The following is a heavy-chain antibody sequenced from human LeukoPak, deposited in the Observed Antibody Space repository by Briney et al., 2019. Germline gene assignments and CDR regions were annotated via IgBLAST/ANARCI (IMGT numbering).Heavy chain of an antibody. J-gene: IGHJ5*02. Sequence: SETLSLTCAVYGGSFSGYYWSWIRQPPGKGLEWIGEINHSGSTNYNSSLKSRVTISVDTSKNQFSLKLSSMTAADTAVYYCASGAVAGTGRTTWGQGTLVTVSS. CDR3: ASGAVAGTGRTT. V-gene: IGHV4-34*01. CDR2: INHSGST. CDR1: GGSFSGYY. D-gene: IGHD6-19*01.